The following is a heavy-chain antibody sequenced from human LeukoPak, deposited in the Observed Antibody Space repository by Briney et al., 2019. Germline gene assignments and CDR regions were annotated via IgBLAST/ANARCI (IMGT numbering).Heavy chain of an antibody. CDR2: IIPMYDKT. CDR3: ARAERWLQLWNY. Sequence: GASVKVSCKASGGTFSSYALNWVRQAPGQGLEWMGEIIPMYDKTNYAQKFQGRVTITADESTSTAYMELSSLRSEDTAVYYCARAERWLQLWNYWGQGTLVTVSS. CDR1: GGTFSSYA. D-gene: IGHD5-24*01. V-gene: IGHV1-69*13. J-gene: IGHJ4*02.